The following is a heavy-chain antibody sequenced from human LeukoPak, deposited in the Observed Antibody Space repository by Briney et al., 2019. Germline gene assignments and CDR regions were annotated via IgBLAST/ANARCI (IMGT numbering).Heavy chain of an antibody. D-gene: IGHD3-3*01. CDR2: ISWNSGSR. CDR3: AKRGYYHFDY. V-gene: IGHV3-9*01. Sequence: GGPLRLSCAASGFTFSDYYMSWIRQAPGKALEWVSGISWNSGSRGYADSVKGRFTISRDNARNSLYLQMNSLRAEDTALYYCAKRGYYHFDYWGQGTLVTVSS. CDR1: GFTFSDYY. J-gene: IGHJ4*02.